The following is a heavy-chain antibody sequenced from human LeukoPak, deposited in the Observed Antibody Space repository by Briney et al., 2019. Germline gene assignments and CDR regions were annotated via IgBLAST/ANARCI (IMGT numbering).Heavy chain of an antibody. J-gene: IGHJ4*02. CDR1: GGSFSGYY. CDR3: ARSFYGSGSPFDY. CDR2: IYSGGST. Sequence: ETLSLTCAVYGGSFSGYYWSWIRQPPGKGLEWVSVIYSGGSTYYADSVKGRFTISRDNSKNTLYLQMNSLRAEDTAVYYCARSFYGSGSPFDYWGQGTLVTVSS. D-gene: IGHD3-10*01. V-gene: IGHV3-53*01.